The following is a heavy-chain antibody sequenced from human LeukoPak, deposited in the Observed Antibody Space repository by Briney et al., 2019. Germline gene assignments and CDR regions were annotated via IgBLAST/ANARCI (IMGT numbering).Heavy chain of an antibody. CDR2: INPNSGGT. CDR1: GYTFTGYY. V-gene: IGHV1-2*02. J-gene: IGHJ4*02. Sequence: ASVKVSCKASGYTFTGYYMHWVRQAPGQGLEWMGWINPNSGGTNYAQKFQGRVTMTRDTSISTAYMELSRLRSDDTAVYYCARDSSDDSSGYYYTKKDPDYWGQGTLVTVSS. D-gene: IGHD3-22*01. CDR3: ARDSSDDSSGYYYTKKDPDY.